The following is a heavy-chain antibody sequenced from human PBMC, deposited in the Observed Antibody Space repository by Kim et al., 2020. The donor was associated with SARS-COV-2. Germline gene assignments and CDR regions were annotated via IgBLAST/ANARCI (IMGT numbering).Heavy chain of an antibody. CDR3: VRDLYGDLDY. CDR1: GFSFSSYF. V-gene: IGHV3-7*01. D-gene: IGHD4-17*01. CDR2: IKLDGTEK. J-gene: IGHJ4*02. Sequence: GGSLRLSCAASGFSFSSYFMSWVRQAPGKGLEWVANIKLDGTEKNYVDSVEGRFTISRDNAKNSLYLQMNSLRAEDTALYFCVRDLYGDLDYWGQGTLVTVSS.